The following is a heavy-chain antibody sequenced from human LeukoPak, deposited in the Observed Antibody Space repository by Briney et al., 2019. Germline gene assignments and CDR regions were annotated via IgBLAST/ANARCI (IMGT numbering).Heavy chain of an antibody. D-gene: IGHD3-10*01. CDR2: INPNTGGT. J-gene: IGHJ3*02. V-gene: IGHV1-2*02. CDR3: ATAHSTMVRDAFDI. Sequence: GASVKVSCKASGYSFTGNYMHWVRQAPGQGFEWMGWINPNTGGTNYAQKFKGRVLMTRDTSISTAYMELSSLRSEDTAVYYCATAHSTMVRDAFDIWGQGTMVTVSS. CDR1: GYSFTGNY.